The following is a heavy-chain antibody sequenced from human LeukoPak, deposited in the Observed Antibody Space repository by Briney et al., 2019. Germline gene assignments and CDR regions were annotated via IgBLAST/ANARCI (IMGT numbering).Heavy chain of an antibody. CDR1: GFSLSNARMG. D-gene: IGHD6-6*01. Sequence: SGPVLVKPTETLTLTCTVSGFSLSNARMGVSWIRQPPGKALEWLAHIFSNDEKSYSTSLKSRLTMSKDTSKSQVVLTMTNMDPVDTATYYCARIPYSSSSYYFDYWGQGTLVTVSS. CDR3: ARIPYSSSSYYFDY. CDR2: IFSNDEK. J-gene: IGHJ4*02. V-gene: IGHV2-26*01.